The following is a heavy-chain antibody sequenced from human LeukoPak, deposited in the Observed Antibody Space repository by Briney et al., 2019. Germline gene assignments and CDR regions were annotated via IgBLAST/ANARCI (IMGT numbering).Heavy chain of an antibody. CDR2: VNHSGST. Sequence: PSETLSLTCAVYGGSFSGYYWSWIRQPPGKGLEWIGEVNHSGSTNYNPSLKSRGTISVDTYKNQFSLKLSSVTAADTAVYYCARGSIMITFGGVFNWFDPWGQGTLVTVSS. CDR1: GGSFSGYY. V-gene: IGHV4-34*01. D-gene: IGHD3-16*01. J-gene: IGHJ5*02. CDR3: ARGSIMITFGGVFNWFDP.